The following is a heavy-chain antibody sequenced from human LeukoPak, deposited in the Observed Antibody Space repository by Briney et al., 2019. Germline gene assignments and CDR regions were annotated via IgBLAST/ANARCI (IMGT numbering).Heavy chain of an antibody. CDR3: TRDRLPYCSSGCTMVNYYGVDV. V-gene: IGHV3-9*01. CDR1: GFTFDDYA. CDR2: ISWNSGSI. D-gene: IGHD2-15*01. J-gene: IGHJ6*02. Sequence: GGSLRLSCAASGFTFDDYAMHWVRQAPGKGLEWVSGISWNSGSIGYADSVKGRFTISRDNAKNSLYLQMSSLRAEDTAVYYCTRDRLPYCSSGCTMVNYYGVDVWGQGTTVTVSS.